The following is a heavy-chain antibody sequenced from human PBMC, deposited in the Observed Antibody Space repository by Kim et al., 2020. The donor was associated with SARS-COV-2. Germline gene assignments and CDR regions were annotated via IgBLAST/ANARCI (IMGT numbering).Heavy chain of an antibody. D-gene: IGHD3-10*01. Sequence: GGSLRLSCAASGFIFSNYYMHWIRQAPGKGLVWVSRIKYDERTTNYADSVKGRFTISRDNAKNTVFLQMDSLRAEDTALYYCARGIWGDLVAFDMWGHGT. V-gene: IGHV3-74*01. J-gene: IGHJ3*02. CDR2: IKYDERTT. CDR1: GFIFSNYY. CDR3: ARGIWGDLVAFDM.